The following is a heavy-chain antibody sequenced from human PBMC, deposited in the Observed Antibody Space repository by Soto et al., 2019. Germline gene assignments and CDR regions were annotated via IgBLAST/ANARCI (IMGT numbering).Heavy chain of an antibody. CDR1: GFTFSSYG. Sequence: GSLRLACSASGFTFSSYGMHWVRQAPGKGLEWVAVIWYDGSNKYYADSVKGRFTISRDNSKNTLYLQMNSLRAEDTAVYYCERDSIAAAGNYYFDYWGQGTLVTVYS. D-gene: IGHD6-13*01. CDR2: IWYDGSNK. J-gene: IGHJ4*02. V-gene: IGHV3-33*01. CDR3: ERDSIAAAGNYYFDY.